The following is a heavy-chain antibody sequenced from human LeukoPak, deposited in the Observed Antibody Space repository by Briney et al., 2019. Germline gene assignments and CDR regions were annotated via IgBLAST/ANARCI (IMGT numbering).Heavy chain of an antibody. Sequence: ASVKVSCKASGYTFTSYGISWVRQAPGQGLEWMGWMNPNSGNTGYAQKFQGRVTITADESTSTAYMELSSVRSKDTAVYYCARVNCGGDCYSDRGAFDIWGQGTMVTVSS. D-gene: IGHD2-21*02. J-gene: IGHJ3*02. CDR2: MNPNSGNT. CDR3: ARVNCGGDCYSDRGAFDI. V-gene: IGHV1-8*03. CDR1: GYTFTSYG.